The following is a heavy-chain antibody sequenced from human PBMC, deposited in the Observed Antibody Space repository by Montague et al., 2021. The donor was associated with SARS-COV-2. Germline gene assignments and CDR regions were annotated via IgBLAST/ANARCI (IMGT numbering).Heavy chain of an antibody. D-gene: IGHD5-24*01. CDR2: IYYSGST. CDR3: ARGDVEMATIKSGGPFYHFDY. V-gene: IGHV4-59*13. CDR1: GGSISSYY. J-gene: IGHJ4*02. Sequence: SDTLSLACTVSGGSISSYYWSWIRQPPGKGLEWIGYIYYSGSTNYNPSLKSPVTISVDTSKNQFSLKLSSVTAADTAVYYCARGDVEMATIKSGGPFYHFDYWGQGTLVTVSS.